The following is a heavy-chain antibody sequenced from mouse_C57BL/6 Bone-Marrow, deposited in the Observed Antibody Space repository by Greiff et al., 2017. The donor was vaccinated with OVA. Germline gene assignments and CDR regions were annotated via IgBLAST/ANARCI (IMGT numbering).Heavy chain of an antibody. D-gene: IGHD2-3*01. CDR1: DYSITSGYY. J-gene: IGHJ1*03. CDR2: ISYDGSN. Sequence: EVQVVESGPGLVKPSQSLSLTCSVTDYSITSGYYWNWIRQFPGNKLEWMGYISYDGSNNYNPSLKNRISITRDTSKNQFFLKLNSVTTEDTATYYCARGGYYYWYFDVWGTGTTVTVSS. CDR3: ARGGYYYWYFDV. V-gene: IGHV3-6*01.